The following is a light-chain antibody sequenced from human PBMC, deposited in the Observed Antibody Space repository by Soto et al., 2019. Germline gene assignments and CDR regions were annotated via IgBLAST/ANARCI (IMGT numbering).Light chain of an antibody. CDR2: EGS. Sequence: QSALTQPASVSGSPGQSITISCTGTSSDVGSYKLVSWYQQHPGKAPKLIIYEGSKRPSGVSIRFSGSKSGNTASLTISGLQAEDEADYYCCSYAGSSSVVFGGGTKLTVL. CDR1: SSDVGSYKL. CDR3: CSYAGSSSVV. V-gene: IGLV2-23*01. J-gene: IGLJ2*01.